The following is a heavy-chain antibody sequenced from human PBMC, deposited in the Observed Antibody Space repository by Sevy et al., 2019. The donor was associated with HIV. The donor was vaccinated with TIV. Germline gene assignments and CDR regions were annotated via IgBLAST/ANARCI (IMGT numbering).Heavy chain of an antibody. D-gene: IGHD4-4*01. J-gene: IGHJ6*03. CDR1: GYTFTGYY. V-gene: IGHV1-2*02. CDR3: ARETTVTTGGYYYYYMDV. Sequence: ASVKVSCKASGYTFTGYYMHWVRQAPGQGLEWMGWINPNSGGTNYAQKFQGRVTMTRDTSISTADMELSRLRSDDTAVYYCARETTVTTGGYYYYYMDVWGKGTTVTVS. CDR2: INPNSGGT.